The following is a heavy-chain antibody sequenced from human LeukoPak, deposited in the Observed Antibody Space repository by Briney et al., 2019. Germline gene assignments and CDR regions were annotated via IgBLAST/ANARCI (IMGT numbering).Heavy chain of an antibody. CDR3: ARGYCSGGSCWDY. D-gene: IGHD2-15*01. Sequence: GGSLRLSCEASGFTFNNYWMSWVRQAPGKGLEWVANIRYDGSEKNYVDSVKGRFTISRDNAKNSLYLQMNSLRAEDTAVYYCARGYCSGGSCWDYWGQGTLVTVSS. V-gene: IGHV3-7*03. CDR1: GFTFNNYW. J-gene: IGHJ4*02. CDR2: IRYDGSEK.